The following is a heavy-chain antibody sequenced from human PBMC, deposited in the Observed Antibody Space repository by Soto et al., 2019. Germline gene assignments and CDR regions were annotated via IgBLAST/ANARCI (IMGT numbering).Heavy chain of an antibody. CDR3: ARGGKRLRYSNYYYYGMDV. J-gene: IGHJ6*02. CDR2: INHSGST. CDR1: GGSFSGYY. D-gene: IGHD3-9*01. Sequence: SETLSLTCAVYGGSFSGYYWSWIRQPPGKGLEWIGEINHSGSTNYNPSLKSRVTISVDTSKNQFSLKLSSVTAADTAVYYCARGGKRLRYSNYYYYGMDVWGQGTTVTVSS. V-gene: IGHV4-34*01.